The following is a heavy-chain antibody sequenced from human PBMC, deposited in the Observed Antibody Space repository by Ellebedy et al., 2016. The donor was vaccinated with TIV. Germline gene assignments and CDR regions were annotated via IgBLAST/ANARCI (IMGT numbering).Heavy chain of an antibody. CDR1: GGSISSYY. Sequence: SETLSLXCTVSGGSISSYYWSWIRQPPGKGLEWIGYIYYSGSTYYNPSLKSRVTISVDTSKNQFSLKLSSVTAADTAVYYCARGYDSYNYFDYWGQGTLVTVSS. J-gene: IGHJ4*02. CDR3: ARGYDSYNYFDY. D-gene: IGHD5-18*01. V-gene: IGHV4-59*12. CDR2: IYYSGST.